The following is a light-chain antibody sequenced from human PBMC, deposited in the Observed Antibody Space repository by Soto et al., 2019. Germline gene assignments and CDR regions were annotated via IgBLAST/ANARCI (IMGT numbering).Light chain of an antibody. Sequence: EIVMTQSPATLSVSPGERATLSCRASQSVSSNLACYQQKPGQAPGLLIYEASTRATGIPARFSGSGYVTDFTLTIVSKESKDFLVHYIQQHAQRPGEFGGGTKVDIK. J-gene: IGKJ4*02. CDR1: QSVSSN. V-gene: IGKV3D-15*01. CDR2: EAS. CDR3: QQHAQRPGE.